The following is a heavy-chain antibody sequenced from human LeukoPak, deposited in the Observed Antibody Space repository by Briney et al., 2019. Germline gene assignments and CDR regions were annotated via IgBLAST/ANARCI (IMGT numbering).Heavy chain of an antibody. CDR3: AKDSKRWKTYYYASGSYHFDY. CDR1: GFTFSSYA. D-gene: IGHD3-10*01. Sequence: PGGSLRLSCAASGFTFSSYAMSWVRQAPGKGLEWVSAISGSGGSTYYADSVKGRFTISRDNSKNTLYLQMNSLRAEDTAVYYCAKDSKRWKTYYYASGSYHFDYWGQGTLVTVSS. J-gene: IGHJ4*02. V-gene: IGHV3-23*01. CDR2: ISGSGGST.